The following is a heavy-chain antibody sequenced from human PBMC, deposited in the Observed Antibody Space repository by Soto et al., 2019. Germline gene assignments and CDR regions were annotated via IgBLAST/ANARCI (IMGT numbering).Heavy chain of an antibody. J-gene: IGHJ3*02. V-gene: IGHV4-39*01. D-gene: IGHD3-10*01. CDR1: GGSISSDIHY. CDR3: ARHTDCGSGSSCLGSDNMDTDAFDI. Sequence: SETLSLTCTVSGGSISSDIHYWGWIRQPPGKGLEWIGTIYYSGRTYYNPSLRSRVTISVDTSKNQFSLRLTSVTAADTAVYYCARHTDCGSGSSCLGSDNMDTDAFDIWAQGTMVTVSS. CDR2: IYYSGRT.